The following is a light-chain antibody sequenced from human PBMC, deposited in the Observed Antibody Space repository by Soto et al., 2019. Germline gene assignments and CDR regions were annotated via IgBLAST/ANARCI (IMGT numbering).Light chain of an antibody. J-gene: IGLJ1*01. V-gene: IGLV2-14*03. Sequence: QSALAQPASVSGSPGESITICFTGTSSDVGNYNYVSWYQQHPGKAPKLMIYDVSNRPSGVSNLFSGSKSGNTASLTISGLQTEDEADYYCNSYTSSSTLVFGTGTKVTVL. CDR2: DVS. CDR1: SSDVGNYNY. CDR3: NSYTSSSTLV.